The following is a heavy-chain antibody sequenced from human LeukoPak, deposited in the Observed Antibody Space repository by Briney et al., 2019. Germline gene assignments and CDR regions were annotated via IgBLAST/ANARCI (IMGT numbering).Heavy chain of an antibody. CDR1: GYTFTNHY. D-gene: IGHD5-12*01. J-gene: IGHJ4*02. CDR2: INPSGGST. Sequence: ASVKVSCKASGYTFTNHYMHWVRQAPGQGLEWMGIINPSGGSTDYAQKFQGRVTMTRDTSTSTVYLEVSSLRSEDTAVFYCARGIYNSMIDYWGQGTLVIVSS. V-gene: IGHV1-46*03. CDR3: ARGIYNSMIDY.